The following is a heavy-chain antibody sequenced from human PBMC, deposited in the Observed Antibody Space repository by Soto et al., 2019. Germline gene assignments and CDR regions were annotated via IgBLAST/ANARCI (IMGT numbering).Heavy chain of an antibody. J-gene: IGHJ6*02. CDR1: GFPFSSYA. CDR3: AKLGEWAYDFWSGYRPGVMDF. V-gene: IGHV3-23*01. Sequence: VQLLESEGGLVQPGGSLRLSCAAFGFPFSSYAMSCVRQAPEKGLEGFSAICGSGGSTHYADSVKGRFTISRDNSKNTLVLQMTSLRAVTPAVYYVAKLGEWAYDFWSGYRPGVMDFWCQGTTVTVSS. D-gene: IGHD3-3*01. CDR2: ICGSGGST.